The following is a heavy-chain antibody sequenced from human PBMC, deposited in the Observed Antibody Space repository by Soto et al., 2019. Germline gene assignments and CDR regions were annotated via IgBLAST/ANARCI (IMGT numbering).Heavy chain of an antibody. CDR2: SRNRAQSYTT. Sequence: EVQLVESGGGLVQPGGSLRLSCATSGFTFSDHYLEWVRQAPGWGLEWVGRSRNRAQSYTTEYAASEKGRVTISRDDSKNSLYLQGNSLTTDDTAVYYCVLWVRGVINYWGQGTLVTVSS. D-gene: IGHD3-10*01. CDR1: GFTFSDHY. CDR3: VLWVRGVINY. V-gene: IGHV3-72*01. J-gene: IGHJ4*02.